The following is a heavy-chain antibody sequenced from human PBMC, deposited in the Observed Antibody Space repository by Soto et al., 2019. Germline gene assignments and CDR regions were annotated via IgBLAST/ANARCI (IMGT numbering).Heavy chain of an antibody. CDR1: GGTFSSYA. D-gene: IGHD3-3*01. J-gene: IGHJ6*02. V-gene: IGHV1-69*13. CDR3: ARDYDFWSGSYGGMDV. Sequence: SVKVSCKASGGTFSSYAISWVRQAPGQGLEWMGGIIPIFGTANYAQKFQGRVTITADESTSTAYMELSSLRSEDTAVYYCARDYDFWSGSYGGMDVWGQGTTVTVSS. CDR2: IIPIFGTA.